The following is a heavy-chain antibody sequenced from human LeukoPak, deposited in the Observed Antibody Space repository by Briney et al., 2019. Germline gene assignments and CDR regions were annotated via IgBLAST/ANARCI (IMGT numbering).Heavy chain of an antibody. Sequence: GGSLGLSCAASGFTFSSDWMHWVRQAPGQGLVWVSRINPAGSSTNYAGSVKGRFTISRDNAMNTLYLHLNSLRAEDTAVYYCARGVRGSYGTDLWGQGTLVTVSS. J-gene: IGHJ5*02. CDR2: INPAGSST. CDR3: ARGVRGSYGTDL. D-gene: IGHD1-26*01. CDR1: GFTFSSDW. V-gene: IGHV3-74*01.